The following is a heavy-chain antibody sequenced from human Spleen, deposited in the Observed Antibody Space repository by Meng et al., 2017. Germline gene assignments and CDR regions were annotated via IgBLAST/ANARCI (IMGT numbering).Heavy chain of an antibody. Sequence: GGSLRLSCAASGFTFSSYAMSWVRQAPGKGLEWVSAISGSGGSTSYTDSVKGRFTISRDNSKNTLYLQMNSLRGEDTAVYYCAKEPYDTSGYFQDYWGQGTLVTVSS. V-gene: IGHV3-23*01. CDR3: AKEPYDTSGYFQDY. J-gene: IGHJ4*02. CDR2: ISGSGGST. CDR1: GFTFSSYA. D-gene: IGHD3-22*01.